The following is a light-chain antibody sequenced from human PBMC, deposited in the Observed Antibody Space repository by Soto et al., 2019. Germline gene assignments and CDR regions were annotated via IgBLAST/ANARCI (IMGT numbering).Light chain of an antibody. J-gene: IGKJ2*01. Sequence: EIVMTQPPATLSVSPGERVTLSCRTSQSVSSRLARYQQKPGQAPRLLIYAVSTRATGIPARFSGSGSGTEFTLTITSLQSEDFAVYYCQKYNNWPYTLGQGTKVDIK. CDR3: QKYNNWPYT. CDR1: QSVSSR. CDR2: AVS. V-gene: IGKV3D-15*01.